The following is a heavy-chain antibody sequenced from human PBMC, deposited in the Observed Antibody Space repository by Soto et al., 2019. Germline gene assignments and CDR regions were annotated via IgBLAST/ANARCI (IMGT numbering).Heavy chain of an antibody. CDR3: ARRTVNIRTFYSGLKTHCFDY. V-gene: IGHV4-39*01. CDR1: GGSISSSSYY. J-gene: IGHJ4*02. Sequence: QLQLQESGPGLVKPSETLSLTCAVSGGSISSSSYYWGWIRQPPGKGLGWIGSIYYSGSTYYTPCLQSRVAISVDTSKNQFSLKLNSVTAADTAVYYCARRTVNIRTFYSGLKTHCFDYWGQGTLVTVSS. CDR2: IYYSGST. D-gene: IGHD6-19*01.